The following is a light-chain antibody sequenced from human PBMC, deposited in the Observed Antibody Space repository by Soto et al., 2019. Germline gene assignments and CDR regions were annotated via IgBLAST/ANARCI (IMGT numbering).Light chain of an antibody. J-gene: IGLJ1*01. Sequence: QSALAQPASVSGSPGQSITISCTGTSSDVGGYNYVSWYQQHPDKAPKLIIYGVSNRPSGVSNRFSGSKSGNTASLTISWLQAYVEADYYCPSHASNSPGIFSTGTTVT. V-gene: IGLV2-14*01. CDR3: PSHASNSPGI. CDR1: SSDVGGYNY. CDR2: GVS.